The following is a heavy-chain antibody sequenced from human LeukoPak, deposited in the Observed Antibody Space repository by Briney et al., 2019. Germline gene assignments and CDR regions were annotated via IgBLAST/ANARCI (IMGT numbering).Heavy chain of an antibody. CDR2: ISYDGSNK. V-gene: IGHV3-30-3*01. CDR3: AKDFYRYYYDSSGYYPFDY. J-gene: IGHJ4*02. Sequence: GGSLRLPCAASGFTFSSYAMHWVRQAPGKGLEWVAVISYDGSNKYYADSVKGRFTISRDNSKNTLYLQMNSLRAEDTAVYYCAKDFYRYYYDSSGYYPFDYWGQGTLVTVSS. D-gene: IGHD3-22*01. CDR1: GFTFSSYA.